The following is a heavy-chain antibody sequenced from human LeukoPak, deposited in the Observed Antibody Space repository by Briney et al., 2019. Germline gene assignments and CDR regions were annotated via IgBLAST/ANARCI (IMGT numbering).Heavy chain of an antibody. J-gene: IGHJ4*02. D-gene: IGHD3-16*02. CDR3: ARRLKSSMNFDF. V-gene: IGHV5-51*01. CDR1: GYRFSSYW. CDR2: IFSGDSDT. Sequence: GESLKISCEASGYRFSSYWIGWVRLTPGKGLEWLGTIFSGDSDTRYSPSFQGQVTISVDRSINTAYLQWTSLRASDTAIYYCARRLKSSMNFDFWGQGTLVTVSS.